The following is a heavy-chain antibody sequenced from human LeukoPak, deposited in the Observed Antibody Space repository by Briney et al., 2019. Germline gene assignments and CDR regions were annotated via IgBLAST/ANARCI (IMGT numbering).Heavy chain of an antibody. CDR1: GGSISSYY. Sequence: SETLSLTCTVSGGSISSYYWSWIRQPPGKGLEWIGYIYYSGSTNYNPSLKSRVTISVDTSKNQFSLKLSSVTAADTAVYYCARTRTYYMDVWAKGTTVTVSS. J-gene: IGHJ6*03. V-gene: IGHV4-59*01. CDR2: IYYSGST. CDR3: ARTRTYYMDV.